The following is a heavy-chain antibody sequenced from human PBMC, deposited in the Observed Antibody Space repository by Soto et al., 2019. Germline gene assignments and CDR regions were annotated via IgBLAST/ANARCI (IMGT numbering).Heavy chain of an antibody. J-gene: IGHJ4*02. CDR3: AREIYDFWSGYYPGFDY. D-gene: IGHD3-3*01. Sequence: VGALRLPCAASGFRISSHSMNWLRQAPRTGLEWVSSISRSSSYIDYADSVKGRFTISRDNAKNSLYLQMNSLRAEDTAVYYCAREIYDFWSGYYPGFDYWGQGTLVTVSS. CDR2: ISRSSSYI. CDR1: GFRISSHS. V-gene: IGHV3-21*01.